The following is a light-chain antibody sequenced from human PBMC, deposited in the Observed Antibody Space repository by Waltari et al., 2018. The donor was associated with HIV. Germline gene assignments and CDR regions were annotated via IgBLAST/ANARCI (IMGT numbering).Light chain of an antibody. CDR2: DTA. CDR1: QSVTSSY. CDR3: QQYGTSPT. J-gene: IGKJ2*01. Sequence: IVLTQSPGTLSLSPGERATLSCRASQSVTSSYLAWYQQKPGQAPRLLIYDTATRATGIPDRISGSGSGTVFTLTISRLEPEDFALYYCQQYGTSPTFGQGTKLEIK. V-gene: IGKV3-20*01.